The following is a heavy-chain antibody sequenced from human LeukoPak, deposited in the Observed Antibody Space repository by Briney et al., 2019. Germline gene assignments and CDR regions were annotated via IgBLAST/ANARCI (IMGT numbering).Heavy chain of an antibody. CDR1: GFTFSNYG. CDR2: ISHDGTNK. CDR3: AKVYIRTWYILDY. Sequence: GGSLRFSCAGSGFTFSNYGFHWVRQAPGKGLEWVAVISHDGTNKRYADSVKGRFTISRDDSKNTLYLQMNSLRVEDTAIYYCAKVYIRTWYILDYWGRGTLVTVSS. D-gene: IGHD3-10*01. J-gene: IGHJ4*02. V-gene: IGHV3-30*18.